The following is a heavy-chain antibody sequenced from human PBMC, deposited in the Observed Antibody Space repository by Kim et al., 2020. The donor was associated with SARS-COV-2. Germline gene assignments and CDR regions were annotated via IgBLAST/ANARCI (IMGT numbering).Heavy chain of an antibody. CDR1: GFTFSNAW. D-gene: IGHD2-15*01. Sequence: GGSLRLSCAASGFTFSNAWMSWVRQAPGKGLEWVGRIKSKTDGGTTDYAAPVKGRFTISRDDSKNTLYLQMNSLKTEDTAVYYCTTEYCSGGSCYNLVGPDYYYGMDVWGQGTTVTVSS. V-gene: IGHV3-15*01. CDR2: IKSKTDGGTT. J-gene: IGHJ6*02. CDR3: TTEYCSGGSCYNLVGPDYYYGMDV.